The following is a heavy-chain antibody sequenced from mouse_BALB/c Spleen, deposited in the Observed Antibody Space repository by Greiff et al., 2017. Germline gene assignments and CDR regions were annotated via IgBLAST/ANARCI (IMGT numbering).Heavy chain of an antibody. CDR2: IYPSDSYT. J-gene: IGHJ4*01. Sequence: QVQLQQSGPELVRPGASVKLSCKASGYTFTSYWINWVKQRPGQGLEWIGNIYPSDSYTNYNQKFKDKATLTVDKSSSTAYMQLSSPTSEDSAVYYCTTYGNYYYAMDYWGQGTSVTVSS. CDR1: GYTFTSYW. V-gene: IGHV1-69*02. D-gene: IGHD2-10*02. CDR3: TTYGNYYYAMDY.